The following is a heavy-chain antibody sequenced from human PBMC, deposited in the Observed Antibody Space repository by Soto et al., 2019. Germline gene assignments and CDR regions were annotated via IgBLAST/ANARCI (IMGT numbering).Heavy chain of an antibody. CDR3: ARERPDGARLDP. Sequence: QVQLQESGPGLVKPSQTLSLTCSVSGGSISSGDYYWSWIRQPPGKGLEWIGYIYYSGSTYYNPSLKSRVTISVDTSTNQFSLKLSSVTAADTAVYSCARERPDGARLDPWGQGTLVTVSS. CDR1: GGSISSGDYY. J-gene: IGHJ5*02. D-gene: IGHD6-6*01. CDR2: IYYSGST. V-gene: IGHV4-30-4*01.